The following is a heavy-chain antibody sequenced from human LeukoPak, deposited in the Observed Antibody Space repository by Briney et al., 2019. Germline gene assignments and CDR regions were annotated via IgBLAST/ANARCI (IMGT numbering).Heavy chain of an antibody. D-gene: IGHD5-12*01. V-gene: IGHV1-69*04. CDR2: IIPILGIA. Sequence: GASVKVSCKASGGTFSSYAISWVRQAPGQGLEWMGRIIPILGIANYAQKFQGRVTITADKSTSTAYMELSSLRSEDTAVYYCARSGYEGGIDYWGQGTQVTVSS. J-gene: IGHJ4*02. CDR1: GGTFSSYA. CDR3: ARSGYEGGIDY.